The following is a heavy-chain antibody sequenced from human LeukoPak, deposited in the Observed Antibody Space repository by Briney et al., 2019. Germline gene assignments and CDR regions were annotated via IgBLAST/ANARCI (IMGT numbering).Heavy chain of an antibody. Sequence: SETLSLTCTVFDASFSSTNYWWVWIRQPPGKGLEWIGSIYYSGSTNINPSLKSRVTLFIDMSTKQFSLRLASVTAADTAVFYCARSSGPDYYGLDVWGQGTTVTVSS. CDR1: DASFSSTNYW. CDR2: IYYSGST. V-gene: IGHV4-39*01. D-gene: IGHD6-19*01. CDR3: ARSSGPDYYGLDV. J-gene: IGHJ6*02.